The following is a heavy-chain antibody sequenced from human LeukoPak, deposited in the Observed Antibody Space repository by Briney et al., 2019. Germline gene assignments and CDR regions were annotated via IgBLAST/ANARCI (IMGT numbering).Heavy chain of an antibody. CDR3: ARLRQLWTLDY. J-gene: IGHJ4*02. Sequence: GESLKISSKASGYGFPSYWIGWVRQLPGKGLEWMGIIYPGDSDTRYSPSFQGQVTISADKSASTAYLQWSSLKASDTAMYYCARLRQLWTLDYWGQGTLVTVSS. CDR1: GYGFPSYW. CDR2: IYPGDSDT. D-gene: IGHD5-18*01. V-gene: IGHV5-51*01.